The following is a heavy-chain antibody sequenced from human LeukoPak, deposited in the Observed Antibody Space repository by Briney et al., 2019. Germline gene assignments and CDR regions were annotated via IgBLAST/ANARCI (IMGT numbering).Heavy chain of an antibody. J-gene: IGHJ6*03. V-gene: IGHV4-4*08. CDR3: AKVKEGNGDYFYYYYYMDV. CDR2: IYTSGNT. D-gene: IGHD2-21*02. Sequence: PSETLSLTCTVSGGSISGYYWNWIRQPPGKGLEWIGRIYTSGNTNYNPSLKSRVTISVDTSKNQFSLKLSSVTAADTAVYYCAKVKEGNGDYFYYYYYMDVWGKGTTVTISS. CDR1: GGSISGYY.